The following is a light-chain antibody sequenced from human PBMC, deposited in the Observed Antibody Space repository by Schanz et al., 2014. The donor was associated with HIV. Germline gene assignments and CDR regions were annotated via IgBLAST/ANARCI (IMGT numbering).Light chain of an antibody. Sequence: QSVLTQPASVSGSPGQSITISCTGSSNDIGSYNLVSWYQQYPGKAPKLMIYESTKRPSGVSNRFSGSKSGNTASLTVSGLQAEDEADYYCSSYAGSNNLLFGGGTKLTVL. J-gene: IGLJ2*01. V-gene: IGLV2-14*02. CDR1: SNDIGSYNL. CDR3: SSYAGSNNLL. CDR2: EST.